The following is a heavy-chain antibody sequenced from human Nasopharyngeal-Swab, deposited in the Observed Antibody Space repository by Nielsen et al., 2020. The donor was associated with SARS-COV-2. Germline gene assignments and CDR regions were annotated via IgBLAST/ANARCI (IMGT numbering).Heavy chain of an antibody. V-gene: IGHV3-43*02. Sequence: GESLKISCAASGFTFDDSAMHWVRQAPGKGLEWVSLISVDGGSTYSADSVEGRFTISRDNSENSLYLQMNSLRIEDTALYYCAKGNYGGKVDSWGQGTLVTVSS. J-gene: IGHJ4*02. CDR2: ISVDGGST. CDR1: GFTFDDSA. D-gene: IGHD4-23*01. CDR3: AKGNYGGKVDS.